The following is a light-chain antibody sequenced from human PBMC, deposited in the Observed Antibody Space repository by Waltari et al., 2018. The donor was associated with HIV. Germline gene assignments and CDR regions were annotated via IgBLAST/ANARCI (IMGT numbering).Light chain of an antibody. Sequence: EFVLTQSPATLSLYPGERATLSCRASHSVSGYLAWYQQKPSQAPRLLIYDASKRAAGIPARFSGSGSWTDFTLTISSLEPEDFAVYYCQNRNDWPLAFGGGTKVEIK. CDR1: HSVSGY. V-gene: IGKV3-11*01. J-gene: IGKJ4*01. CDR2: DAS. CDR3: QNRNDWPLA.